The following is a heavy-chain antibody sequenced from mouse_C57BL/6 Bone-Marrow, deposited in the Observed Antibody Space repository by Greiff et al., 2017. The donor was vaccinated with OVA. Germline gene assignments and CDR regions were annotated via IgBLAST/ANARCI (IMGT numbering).Heavy chain of an antibody. CDR3: TRSYSNNRDFDY. D-gene: IGHD2-5*01. CDR2: LDPETGGT. CDR1: GYTSTDYV. V-gene: IGHV1-15*01. Sequence: VQLQPSGAVLVRPGASVSLSCKASGYTSTDYVMHWVKQTPVHGLEWIGALDPETGGTAYNQKFKGKAILTADKSSSTAYMKLRSLTSEDSAVYYCTRSYSNNRDFDYWGQGTTLTVTS. J-gene: IGHJ2*01.